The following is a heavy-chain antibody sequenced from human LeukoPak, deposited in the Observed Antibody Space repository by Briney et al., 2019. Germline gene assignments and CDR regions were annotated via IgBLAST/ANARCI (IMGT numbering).Heavy chain of an antibody. CDR2: IYYSGST. V-gene: IGHV4-61*08. J-gene: IGHJ4*02. CDR3: ASTTNWNYDY. CDR1: GGSISSGGYY. D-gene: IGHD1-7*01. Sequence: SETLSLTCTVSGGSISSGGYYWSWVRQHPGKGLEWIGYIYYSGSTNYNPSLKSRVTISVDTSKNQFSLKLSSVTAADTAVYYCASTTNWNYDYWGQGTLVTVSS.